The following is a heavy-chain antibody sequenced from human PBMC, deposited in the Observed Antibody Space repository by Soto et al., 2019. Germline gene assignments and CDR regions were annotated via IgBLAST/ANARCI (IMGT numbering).Heavy chain of an antibody. J-gene: IGHJ4*02. Sequence: QVQLVQSGAEVKNPGASVKVSCKTSGYTFTKYGVGWVRQAPGQGLEWMGWISGSSGNANYAEKVQGRVTLTTDTCPSTDYIALPCLRSDDPAVYYCVIEMAGTGGEYDYWGQGTLVTVSS. CDR3: VIEMAGTGGEYDY. D-gene: IGHD3-16*01. CDR1: GYTFTKYG. CDR2: ISGSSGNA. V-gene: IGHV1-18*01.